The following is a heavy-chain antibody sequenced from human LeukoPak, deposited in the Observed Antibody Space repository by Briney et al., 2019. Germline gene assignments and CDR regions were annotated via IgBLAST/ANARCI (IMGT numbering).Heavy chain of an antibody. Sequence: SQTLSLTCAISGDSVSSNSAAWNWIRQSPSRGLEWLGRTYYRSKWYNDYAVSVKSRITINPDTSKNQFSLQLDSVTPEDTAVYYCARAGGHYDFWSGPAPYYYYYMDVWGKGTTVTVSS. D-gene: IGHD3-3*01. CDR2: TYYRSKWYN. CDR3: ARAGGHYDFWSGPAPYYYYYMDV. V-gene: IGHV6-1*01. CDR1: GDSVSSNSAA. J-gene: IGHJ6*03.